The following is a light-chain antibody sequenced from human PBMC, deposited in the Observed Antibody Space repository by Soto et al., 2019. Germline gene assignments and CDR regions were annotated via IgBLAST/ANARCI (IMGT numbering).Light chain of an antibody. Sequence: EVLMTQSPATLSVSPGERVILSCRASQRISNDLAWYQQKPGQAPRLLIYGASRRATGIPDRFSGSGSGTDFTLTINSLQPEDFATYYCQQGYNFPRAFGQGTKVDIK. J-gene: IGKJ1*01. V-gene: IGKV3D-15*01. CDR2: GAS. CDR1: QRISND. CDR3: QQGYNFPRA.